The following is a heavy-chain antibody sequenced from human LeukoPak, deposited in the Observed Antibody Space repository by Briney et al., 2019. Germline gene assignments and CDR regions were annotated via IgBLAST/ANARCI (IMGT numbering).Heavy chain of an antibody. Sequence: SETLSLTCTVSGGSISSYYWSWIRQPAGKGLEWIGRIYTSGGTNHNPSLKSRVTMSVDTSKNQFSLKLSSVTAADTAVYYCARGGSGGLLDYYYGMDVWGQGTTVTVSS. CDR2: IYTSGGT. CDR1: GGSISSYY. CDR3: ARGGSGGLLDYYYGMDV. J-gene: IGHJ6*02. V-gene: IGHV4-4*07. D-gene: IGHD6-19*01.